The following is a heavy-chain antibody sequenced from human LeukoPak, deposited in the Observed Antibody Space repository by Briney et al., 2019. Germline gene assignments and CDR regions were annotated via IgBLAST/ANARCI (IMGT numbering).Heavy chain of an antibody. CDR3: ARDRATGKPSYWFGP. Sequence: ASVKVSCKASGYTFTGYYMHWVRQAPGQGLEWMGWIKPDSGGTNYAQKFKGRVTMTRDTSITTAYMELRSLRSDDTAIYYCARDRATGKPSYWFGPWGQGSLVTVSS. J-gene: IGHJ5*02. D-gene: IGHD1-14*01. CDR1: GYTFTGYY. V-gene: IGHV1-2*02. CDR2: IKPDSGGT.